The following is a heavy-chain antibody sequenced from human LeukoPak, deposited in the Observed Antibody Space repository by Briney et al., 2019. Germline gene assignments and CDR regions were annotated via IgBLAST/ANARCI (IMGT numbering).Heavy chain of an antibody. Sequence: GGSLRLSCAASGFTFSSYTMHWVRQAPGKGLEWAAVISYDGSNKYYADSVKGRFTISRDNSKNTLFLQMNSLTTEDTAVYYCAREVGGDYVFDYWGQGTLVTVSS. CDR2: ISYDGSNK. D-gene: IGHD4-17*01. CDR1: GFTFSSYT. V-gene: IGHV3-30-3*01. J-gene: IGHJ4*02. CDR3: AREVGGDYVFDY.